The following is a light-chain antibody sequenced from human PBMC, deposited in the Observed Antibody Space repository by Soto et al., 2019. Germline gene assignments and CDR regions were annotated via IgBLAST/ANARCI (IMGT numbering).Light chain of an antibody. V-gene: IGKV1-5*01. CDR1: ESIRTW. CDR3: QQYNNYSRT. Sequence: LQMAHAPSPLSGSRGDIVTITVRASESIRTWLAWYQHKPGKAPKFLIYDASSLESGAPSRFSGSGSGTEFTLSISNLQPDDSATYFCQQYNNYSRTFGQGTKVDIK. CDR2: DAS. J-gene: IGKJ1*01.